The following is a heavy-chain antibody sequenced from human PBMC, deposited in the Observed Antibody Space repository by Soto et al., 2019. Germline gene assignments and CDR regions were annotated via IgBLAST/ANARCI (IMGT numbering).Heavy chain of an antibody. Sequence: QVQLQQWGAGLLKPSETLSLTCAVYGGSFSGYYWTWIRQPPGTGLEWIGEIIHSGSTNYNPSLKSRVTISVDTSKNQFALKLTSLTAADTAVYYCARDKITGLFDYWGQGTLVTVSS. J-gene: IGHJ4*02. CDR3: ARDKITGLFDY. D-gene: IGHD2-8*02. CDR1: GGSFSGYY. V-gene: IGHV4-34*12. CDR2: IIHSGST.